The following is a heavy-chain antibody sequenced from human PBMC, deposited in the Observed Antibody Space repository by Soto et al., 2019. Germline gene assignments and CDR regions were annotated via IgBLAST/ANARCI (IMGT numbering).Heavy chain of an antibody. Sequence: GGSLRLSCAASGLTFSSYWMSWVRQAPGKGLEWVANIKQDGSEKYYVDSVKGRFTISRDNAKNSLYLQMNSLRAEDTAVYYCARGVWLAYYYGMDVWGQGTTVTVSS. J-gene: IGHJ6*02. V-gene: IGHV3-7*05. CDR2: IKQDGSEK. CDR3: ARGVWLAYYYGMDV. D-gene: IGHD3-10*01. CDR1: GLTFSSYW.